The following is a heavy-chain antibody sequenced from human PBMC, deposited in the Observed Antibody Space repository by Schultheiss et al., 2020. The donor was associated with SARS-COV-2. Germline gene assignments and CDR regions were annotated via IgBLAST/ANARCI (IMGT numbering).Heavy chain of an antibody. J-gene: IGHJ2*01. CDR1: GFTFSSYW. D-gene: IGHD5-18*01. CDR3: ARGYSYGSYYDL. Sequence: GGSLRLSCAASGFTFSSYWMSWVRQAPGKGLEWVSYISSSGSTIYYADSVKGRFTISRDNAKNSLYLQMNSLRAEDTAVYYCARGYSYGSYYDLWGRGTLVTVSS. CDR2: ISSSGSTI. V-gene: IGHV3-48*04.